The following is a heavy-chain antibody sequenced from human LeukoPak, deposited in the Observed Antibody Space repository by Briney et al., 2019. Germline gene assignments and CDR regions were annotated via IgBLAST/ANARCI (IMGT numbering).Heavy chain of an antibody. CDR2: IRYDGSNK. D-gene: IGHD5-18*01. J-gene: IGHJ3*02. CDR1: GFTFSSYG. V-gene: IGHV3-30*02. CDR3: AKIYSYGYSGAFDI. Sequence: PGGSLRLSCAASGFTFSSYGMHWVRQAPGKGLEWVAFIRYDGSNKYYADSVKGRFTISRDNSKNTLYLQMNSLRAEDTAVYYCAKIYSYGYSGAFDIWGQGTMVTVSS.